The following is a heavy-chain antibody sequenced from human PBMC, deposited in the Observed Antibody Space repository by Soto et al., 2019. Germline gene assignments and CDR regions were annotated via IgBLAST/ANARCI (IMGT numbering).Heavy chain of an antibody. CDR3: ARSDILTGYYRYFDY. Sequence: PSETRSLTCTVSGGFIGSYYWSWIRQPPGKGLEWIGYIYYGGSTNYTPSLKSRVTISVDTSKNQFSLKLSSVTAADTAVYYCARSDILTGYYRYFDYWGQGTLVTVS. D-gene: IGHD3-9*01. V-gene: IGHV4-59*08. CDR2: IYYGGST. J-gene: IGHJ4*02. CDR1: GGFIGSYY.